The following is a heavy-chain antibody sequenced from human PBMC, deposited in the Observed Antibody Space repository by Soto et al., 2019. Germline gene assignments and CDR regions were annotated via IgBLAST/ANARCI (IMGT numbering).Heavy chain of an antibody. D-gene: IGHD6-6*01. CDR3: ARAPKVSGSAQTRPDF. CDR2: ISPSGTT. CDR1: SGSLSGYY. Sequence: WETLSLTCSLYSGSLSGYYWSWIRQPPGKGLEWIGEISPSGTTNYSPSLKSRVSISVDTSKNQFSLNLTSLTAADTAVYYCARAPKVSGSAQTRPDFWGQGSLVTV. V-gene: IGHV4-34*01. J-gene: IGHJ4*02.